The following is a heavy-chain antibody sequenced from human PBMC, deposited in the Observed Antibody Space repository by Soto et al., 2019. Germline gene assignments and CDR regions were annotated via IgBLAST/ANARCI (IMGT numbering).Heavy chain of an antibody. J-gene: IGHJ6*02. V-gene: IGHV1-2*04. CDR2: INPNSGGT. D-gene: IGHD2-15*01. CDR3: ARDYCSGGSCYQSYGMDV. CDR1: GYTFTGYY. Sequence: ASVKVSCKASGYTFTGYYMHWVRQAPGQGLEWMGWINPNSGGTNYAQKFQGWVTMTRDTSISTAYMELSRLRSDDTVVYYCARDYCSGGSCYQSYGMDVWGQGTTVTVSS.